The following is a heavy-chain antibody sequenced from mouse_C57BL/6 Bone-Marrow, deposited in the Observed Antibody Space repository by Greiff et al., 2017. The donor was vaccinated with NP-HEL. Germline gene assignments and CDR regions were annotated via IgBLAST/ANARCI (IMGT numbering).Heavy chain of an antibody. CDR2: ILPGSGST. CDR1: GYTFTGYW. V-gene: IGHV1-9*01. J-gene: IGHJ3*01. CDR3: ASPIYDCYYYVGAWFAY. D-gene: IGHD2-3*01. Sequence: QVQLKESGAELMKPGASVKLSCKATGYTFTGYWIEWVKQRPGHGLEWIGEILPGSGSTNYNEKFKGKATFTADTSSNTAYMQLSSLTTEDSAIYYCASPIYDCYYYVGAWFAYWGQGTLVTVSA.